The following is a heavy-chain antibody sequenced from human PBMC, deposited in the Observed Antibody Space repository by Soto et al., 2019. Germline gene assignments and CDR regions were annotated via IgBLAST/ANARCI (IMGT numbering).Heavy chain of an antibody. V-gene: IGHV5-51*01. J-gene: IGHJ3*02. D-gene: IGHD6-13*01. Sequence: GESLKISCKGSGYSFTSYWIGWVRQMPGKGLEWMGIIYPGDSDTRYSPSFQGRVTISADKSISTAYLQWSSLKASDTAMYYCAQNGFTAAAGFDIWGQGTMVTVSS. CDR1: GYSFTSYW. CDR2: IYPGDSDT. CDR3: AQNGFTAAAGFDI.